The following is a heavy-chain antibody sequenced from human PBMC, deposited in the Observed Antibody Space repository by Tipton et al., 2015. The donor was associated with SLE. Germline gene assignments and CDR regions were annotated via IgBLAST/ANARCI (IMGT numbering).Heavy chain of an antibody. CDR1: GFTVSSNY. J-gene: IGHJ6*02. CDR3: ARDHGSSGYYRYYYYYGMDV. Sequence: SLRLSCAASGFTVSSNYMSWVRQAPGKGLEWVSVIYSGGSTYYADSVKGRFTISRDNSKNTLYLQMNSLRAEDTAVYYCARDHGSSGYYRYYYYYGMDVWGQGTTVTVSS. V-gene: IGHV3-66*01. CDR2: IYSGGST. D-gene: IGHD3-22*01.